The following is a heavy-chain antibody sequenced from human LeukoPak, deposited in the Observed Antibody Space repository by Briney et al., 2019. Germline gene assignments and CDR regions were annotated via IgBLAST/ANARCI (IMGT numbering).Heavy chain of an antibody. CDR1: GGSISSSSYY. Sequence: SETLSLTCTVSGGSISSSSYYWGWIRQPPGKGLEWIGGIYYSGSTYYNPSLKSRVTISVDTSKNQFSLKLSSVTAADTAVYYRARVRTTQGDAFDIWGQGTMVTVSS. CDR2: IYYSGST. V-gene: IGHV4-39*07. D-gene: IGHD2/OR15-2a*01. J-gene: IGHJ3*02. CDR3: ARVRTTQGDAFDI.